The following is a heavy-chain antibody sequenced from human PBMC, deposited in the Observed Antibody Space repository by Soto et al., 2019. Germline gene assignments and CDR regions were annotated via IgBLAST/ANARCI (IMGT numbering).Heavy chain of an antibody. J-gene: IGHJ4*02. Sequence: SVKVSCKASGYTFASFYVHWVRQAPGQGLEWMGVINSGPGNTAYAQKFQGRVTMTSDTSTSTLYMEMSSLRSEDTAVYYCARLATVTPPYYFDYWGQGTLVTVSS. V-gene: IGHV1-46*01. CDR3: ARLATVTPPYYFDY. CDR1: GYTFASFY. D-gene: IGHD4-17*01. CDR2: INSGPGNT.